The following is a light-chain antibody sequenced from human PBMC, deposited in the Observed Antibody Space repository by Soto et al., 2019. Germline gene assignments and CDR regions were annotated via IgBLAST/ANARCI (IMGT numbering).Light chain of an antibody. CDR1: QSVASY. CDR2: GAS. V-gene: IGKV3-15*01. Sequence: EIVLTQSPATPSVAPGERATLSCRASQSVASYLAWYHQKPGQAPRLLIYGASTRATGIPARFSGSGSGTEFTLTISSLQSEDFAVYYCQQYNNWWTFGQGTKVDI. CDR3: QQYNNWWT. J-gene: IGKJ1*01.